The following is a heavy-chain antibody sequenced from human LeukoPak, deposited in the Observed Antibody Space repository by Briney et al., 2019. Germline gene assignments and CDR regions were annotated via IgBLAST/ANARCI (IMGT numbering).Heavy chain of an antibody. CDR1: GFTFRSYA. Sequence: PGGSLRLSCAASGFTFRSYAMSWVRQAPGKGLEWVASISGRGTYIYYADSVKGRFTISRDNAKNSLYLQMNSLRAEDTAVYYCANHLACGSTSCPPFDSWGQGTLVTVSS. D-gene: IGHD2-2*01. J-gene: IGHJ4*02. V-gene: IGHV3-21*01. CDR2: ISGRGTYI. CDR3: ANHLACGSTSCPPFDS.